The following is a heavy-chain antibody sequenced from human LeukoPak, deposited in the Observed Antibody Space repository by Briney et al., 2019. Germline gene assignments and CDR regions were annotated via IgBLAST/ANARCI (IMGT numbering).Heavy chain of an antibody. CDR1: GVTFEDYA. D-gene: IGHD5-12*01. J-gene: IGHJ3*02. CDR3: ANSIYSGYVGFAFDI. V-gene: IGHV3-9*01. CDR2: ISWNSGSI. Sequence: PGGSLRLSCAASGVTFEDYAMHWVRQAPGKGLEWVAGISWNSGSIGYADSVKGRFTISRDNAKNSLYLQMNSRRAEDTDLYYCANSIYSGYVGFAFDIWGQGTLVTVSS.